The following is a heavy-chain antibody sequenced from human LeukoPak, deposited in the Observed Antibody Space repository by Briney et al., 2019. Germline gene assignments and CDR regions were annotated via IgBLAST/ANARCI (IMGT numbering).Heavy chain of an antibody. CDR3: ARILSNEFYSGSGSHLDY. CDR2: IWYDGSNK. V-gene: IGHV3-33*01. CDR1: GFTFNSYG. J-gene: IGHJ4*02. D-gene: IGHD3-10*01. Sequence: GTSLRLSCAASGFTFNSYGMHWVRQAPGKGLEWVAFIWYDGSNKYFADSVKGRFTISRDNSRNTLYLQMNSLRAEDTAVYYCARILSNEFYSGSGSHLDYWGQGTLVTVSS.